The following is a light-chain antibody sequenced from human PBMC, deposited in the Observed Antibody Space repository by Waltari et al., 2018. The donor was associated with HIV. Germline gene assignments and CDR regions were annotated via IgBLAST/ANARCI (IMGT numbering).Light chain of an antibody. CDR3: LQSNSPPLT. Sequence: DIQMTQSPSSLSASVGDRVTISCRASQNIHTFLNWYQHKPGKAPKLLIYAASSLQSGVPSRFSGSGSGTDFTLTISSLQPEDFATYFCLQSNSPPLTFGPGSTVDV. V-gene: IGKV1-39*01. CDR1: QNIHTF. J-gene: IGKJ3*01. CDR2: AAS.